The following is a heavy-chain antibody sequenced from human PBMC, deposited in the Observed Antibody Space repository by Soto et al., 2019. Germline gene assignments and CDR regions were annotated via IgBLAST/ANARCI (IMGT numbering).Heavy chain of an antibody. Sequence: SETLSLTCAVSGGSISSGGYSWRWIRQPPGKGLEWIGYIYHSGSTYYNPSLKSRVTISVDTSKNQFSLKLTSVTAADTAVYYCTGASFRGLNSGRYIGYWSQGTLVTVS. CDR3: TGASFRGLNSGRYIGY. V-gene: IGHV4-30-2*02. CDR2: IYHSGST. J-gene: IGHJ4*02. CDR1: GGSISSGGYS. D-gene: IGHD5-12*01.